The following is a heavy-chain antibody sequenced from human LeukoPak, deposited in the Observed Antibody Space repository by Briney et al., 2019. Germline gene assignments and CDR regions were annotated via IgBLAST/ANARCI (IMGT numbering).Heavy chain of an antibody. CDR2: IRYDGSNK. CDR3: AKAGFVGDDY. CDR1: GFSFSDYG. J-gene: IGHJ4*02. Sequence: GGSLRLSCAASGFSFSDYGMHWVRQAPGKGLEWVAFIRYDGSNKYYADSVKGRFTISRDNSKNTLYLQMNSLRAEDTAVYYCAKAGFVGDDYWGQGTLVTVSS. V-gene: IGHV3-30*02. D-gene: IGHD3-10*01.